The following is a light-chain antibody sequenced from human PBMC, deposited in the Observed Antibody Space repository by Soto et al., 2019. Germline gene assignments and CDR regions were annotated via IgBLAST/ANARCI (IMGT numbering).Light chain of an antibody. CDR1: QSISSW. Sequence: DIQMTQSPSTLSASVGDRVTITCRASQSISSWLAWYQQKPGKAPKLLIYDASSLESGVPSRFSGSGSGTEFTLTISRLQPDDFGTYYCQQYNSYSTWTFGQGTKVEIK. V-gene: IGKV1-5*01. CDR2: DAS. J-gene: IGKJ1*01. CDR3: QQYNSYSTWT.